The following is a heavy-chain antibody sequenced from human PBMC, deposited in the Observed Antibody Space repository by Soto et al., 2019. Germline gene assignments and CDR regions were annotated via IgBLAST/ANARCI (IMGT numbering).Heavy chain of an antibody. CDR3: ATWQGSLNFHY. V-gene: IGHV3-33*01. J-gene: IGHJ4*02. Sequence: PVGSLRLSSAASGFTFSLYGMHWVRQAPGKGLEWVAAIWDDGRRKDYADSVKDRLFISRDNSKNTLYLQLDSLRPEDTAVYYCATWQGSLNFHYWGQGTLVTVSS. CDR1: GFTFSLYG. CDR2: IWDDGRRK.